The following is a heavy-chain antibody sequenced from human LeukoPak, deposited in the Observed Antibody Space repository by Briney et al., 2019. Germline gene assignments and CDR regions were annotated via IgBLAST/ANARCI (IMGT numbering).Heavy chain of an antibody. CDR1: GFTFSSYS. D-gene: IGHD1-26*01. CDR3: ARNSGSYGRLDY. Sequence: GGSLRLSCAASGFTFSSYSMNWVRQAPGKGLEWVSSISSSSYIYYADSVKGRFTISRDNAKNSLYLQMNSLRAEDTAVYYCARNSGSYGRLDYWGQGTLVTVSS. J-gene: IGHJ4*02. CDR2: ISSSSYI. V-gene: IGHV3-21*01.